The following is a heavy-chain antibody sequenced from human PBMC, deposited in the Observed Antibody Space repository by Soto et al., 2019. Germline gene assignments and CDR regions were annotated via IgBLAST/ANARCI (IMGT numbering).Heavy chain of an antibody. J-gene: IGHJ5*02. CDR1: GFTFSSSA. D-gene: IGHD2-15*01. CDR2: ISGSGGST. Sequence: GGSLRLSCAASGFTFSSSAMSWVRQAPGKGLEWVSGISGSGGSTLYADSVKGRFTISRDNSKNTLYLQMNSLRAEDTAVYYCAKDFVPVAGATPDWLDPWGQGTLVTVSS. V-gene: IGHV3-23*01. CDR3: AKDFVPVAGATPDWLDP.